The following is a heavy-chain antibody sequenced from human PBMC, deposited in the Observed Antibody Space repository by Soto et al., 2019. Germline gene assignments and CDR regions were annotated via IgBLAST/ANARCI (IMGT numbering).Heavy chain of an antibody. Sequence: GASVKVSCKASGYTFTGYYMHCVRQAPGQGLEWMGWINPNSGGTNYAQKFQGWVTMTRDTSISTAYMELSRLRSDETAVYLCARDFRSVGSGMEVWGQGTTVTVSS. CDR3: ARDFRSVGSGMEV. CDR1: GYTFTGYY. J-gene: IGHJ6*02. D-gene: IGHD1-26*01. V-gene: IGHV1-2*04. CDR2: INPNSGGT.